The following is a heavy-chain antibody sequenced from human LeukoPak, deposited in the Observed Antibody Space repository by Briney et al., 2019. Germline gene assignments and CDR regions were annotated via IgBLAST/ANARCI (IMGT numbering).Heavy chain of an antibody. V-gene: IGHV5-10-1*01. CDR1: GYSFTSYW. D-gene: IGHD3-16*02. Sequence: GGSLRLSCKGSGYSFTSYWISWVRQMPGKGLEWMGRIDPSDSYTNYSPSFQGHVTISADKSISTAYLQWSSLKASDTAMYYCARTALMITFGGVIVIPPDYWGQGILVTVSS. CDR3: ARTALMITFGGVIVIPPDY. J-gene: IGHJ4*02. CDR2: IDPSDSYT.